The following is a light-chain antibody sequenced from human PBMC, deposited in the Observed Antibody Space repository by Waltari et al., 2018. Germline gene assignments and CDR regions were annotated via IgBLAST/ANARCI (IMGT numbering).Light chain of an antibody. Sequence: SYDLTQPPSVSVSPGQTASITCSADKLGDKFACWYQQKPGQSPVLVIYQDSKRPSGIPERFSGSNSGNTATLTISGTQAMDEADYYCQAWDSSTVVFGGGTKLTVL. CDR2: QDS. J-gene: IGLJ2*01. V-gene: IGLV3-1*01. CDR1: KLGDKF. CDR3: QAWDSSTVV.